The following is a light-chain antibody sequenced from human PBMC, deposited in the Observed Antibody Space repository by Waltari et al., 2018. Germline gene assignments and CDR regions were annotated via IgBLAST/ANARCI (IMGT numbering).Light chain of an antibody. Sequence: QSALTQPASVSGSPGQSIAISCTGASSDIGDNNYVSWYQQHPGKAPKVLIFDVDKRPSMISNHFSGSKAGNTASLTISGLQADDEADYYCSSYTTTSTWLFGGGTKVTVL. V-gene: IGLV2-14*03. CDR3: SSYTTTSTWL. CDR1: SSDIGDNNY. CDR2: DVD. J-gene: IGLJ3*02.